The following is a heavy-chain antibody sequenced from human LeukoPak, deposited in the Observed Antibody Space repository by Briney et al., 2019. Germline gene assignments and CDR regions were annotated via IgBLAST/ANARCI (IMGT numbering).Heavy chain of an antibody. Sequence: SESLSLTCAVYGVSFSGYYWSWIRQPPGKGLEWIGEINHSGSTNYNPSLKSRVTISVDTSKNQFSLKLSSVTAADTAVYYCARIDEDIVVVPAAMRKNYYYGMDVWGQGTTVTVSS. V-gene: IGHV4-34*01. CDR1: GVSFSGYY. D-gene: IGHD2-2*01. CDR2: INHSGST. CDR3: ARIDEDIVVVPAAMRKNYYYGMDV. J-gene: IGHJ6*02.